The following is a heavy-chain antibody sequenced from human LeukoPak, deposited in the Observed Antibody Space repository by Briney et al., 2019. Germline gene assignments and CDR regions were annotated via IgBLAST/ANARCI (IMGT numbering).Heavy chain of an antibody. CDR1: GYTFTSYG. V-gene: IGHV1-18*01. CDR3: ARVLGESEGMTTVTTWWFDP. J-gene: IGHJ5*02. CDR2: ISAYNGNT. Sequence: ASVTVSCKASGYTFTSYGISWVRQAPGQGLEWMGWISAYNGNTNYAQKLQGRVTMTTDTSTSTAYMELRSLRSDDTAVYYCARVLGESEGMTTVTTWWFDPWGQGTLVTVSS. D-gene: IGHD4-11*01.